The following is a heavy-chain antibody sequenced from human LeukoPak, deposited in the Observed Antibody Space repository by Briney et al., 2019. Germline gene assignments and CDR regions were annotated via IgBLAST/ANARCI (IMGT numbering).Heavy chain of an antibody. CDR3: ARAGSGYYPFDD. D-gene: IGHD3-22*01. CDR1: GGSISSYY. V-gene: IGHV4-59*01. CDR2: VYYSRTT. Sequence: SETLSLTCSVPGGSISSYYWSWIGKRPGKGLEWIGYVYYSRTTNSNPSLKSRLNIPVDTSNNQFSLKLSSVTAADPAVYYCARAGSGYYPFDDWGQGTLVTVSS. J-gene: IGHJ4*02.